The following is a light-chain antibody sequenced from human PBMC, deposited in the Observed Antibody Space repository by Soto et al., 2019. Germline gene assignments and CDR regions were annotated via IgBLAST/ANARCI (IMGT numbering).Light chain of an antibody. CDR1: QSISSF. Sequence: DIQMTQSPSSLSASVGDRVTITCRASQSISSFLNWYQQKAGEAPKLLIYAASSLQSGVPSRFSGSGSGTDFTLTISSLQPEDVATYYCQQSYRTPMYTFGQGTKLEIK. CDR3: QQSYRTPMYT. CDR2: AAS. V-gene: IGKV1-39*01. J-gene: IGKJ2*01.